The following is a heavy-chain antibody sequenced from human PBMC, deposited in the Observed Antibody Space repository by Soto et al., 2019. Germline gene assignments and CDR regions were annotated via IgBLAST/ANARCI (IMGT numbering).Heavy chain of an antibody. CDR3: ASTPGIAVAGRPLYYYYMDV. V-gene: IGHV4-59*08. CDR1: GGSISSYY. CDR2: IYYSGST. J-gene: IGHJ6*03. Sequence: SETLSLSCTVSGGSISSYYWSWIRRPPGKGLEWVGYIYYSGSTNYNPSLKSRVTISVDTSKNQFSLKLSSVTAADTAVYYCASTPGIAVAGRPLYYYYMDVWGKGTTVTVSS. D-gene: IGHD6-19*01.